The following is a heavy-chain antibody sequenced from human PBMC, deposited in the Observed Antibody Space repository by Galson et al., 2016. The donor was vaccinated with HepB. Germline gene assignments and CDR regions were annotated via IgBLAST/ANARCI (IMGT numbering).Heavy chain of an antibody. D-gene: IGHD6-13*01. Sequence: SVKVSCKASGYPFITYGISWVRQVPGQGLEWMGWVSPYNGNTKYAQRLQGRVTMTTDTATNTAYMELRNLRSDDTAVYYCARDTECNSSWYINQCRGTEYYYGMDVWGRGTTVTVSS. CDR2: VSPYNGNT. CDR1: GYPFITYG. CDR3: ARDTECNSSWYINQCRGTEYYYGMDV. J-gene: IGHJ6*04. V-gene: IGHV1-18*01.